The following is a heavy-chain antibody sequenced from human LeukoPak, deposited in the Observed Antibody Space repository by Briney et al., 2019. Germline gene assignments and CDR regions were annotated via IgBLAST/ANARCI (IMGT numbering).Heavy chain of an antibody. J-gene: IGHJ4*02. CDR3: AKDLEQWLFYYLDY. CDR1: GFTFSSYA. D-gene: IGHD6-19*01. CDR2: ISGSGGST. Sequence: PGGSLRLFCAASGFTFSSYAMSWVRQAPGKGLEWVSAISGSGGSTYYADSVKGRFTISRDNSKNTLYLQMNSLRAEDTAVYYCAKDLEQWLFYYLDYWGQGTLVTVSS. V-gene: IGHV3-23*01.